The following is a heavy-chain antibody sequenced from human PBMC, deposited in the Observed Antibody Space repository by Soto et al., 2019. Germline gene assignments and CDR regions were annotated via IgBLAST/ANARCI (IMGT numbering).Heavy chain of an antibody. V-gene: IGHV4-4*02. J-gene: IGHJ4*02. Sequence: SETLSLTCIVFGGSISSPIWWSWVRQPPGKGLEWIGEIYHNGNTNYNPSLKSRVSISVDKSKNQFSLKLSSVTAADTAVYYCARRGGNYEDYKVNYFDSWGQGARSPSPQ. CDR2: IYHNGNT. CDR1: GGSISSPIW. D-gene: IGHD4-17*01. CDR3: ARRGGNYEDYKVNYFDS.